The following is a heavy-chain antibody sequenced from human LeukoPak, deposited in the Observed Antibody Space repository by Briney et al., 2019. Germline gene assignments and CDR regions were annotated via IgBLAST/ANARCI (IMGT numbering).Heavy chain of an antibody. CDR2: VKQDGSEK. CDR1: GFAFGTYA. Sequence: GGSLRLSCAASGFAFGTYAIHWVRQTPGKGLEWVANVKQDGSEKYYVDSVKGRFTISRDNAKNSLYLQMNSLRAEDTAVYYCARDDYFDYWGQGTLVTVSS. J-gene: IGHJ4*02. V-gene: IGHV3-7*01. CDR3: ARDDYFDY.